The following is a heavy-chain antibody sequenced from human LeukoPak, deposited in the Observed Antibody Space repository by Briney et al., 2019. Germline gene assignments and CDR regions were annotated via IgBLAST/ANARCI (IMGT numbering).Heavy chain of an antibody. V-gene: IGHV3-11*04. D-gene: IGHD2-15*01. CDR2: ISSSGSTI. CDR1: GFTFSDYY. CDR3: ARVRRSSSSVGCSGGSCYRYFDY. J-gene: IGHJ4*02. Sequence: GGSLRLSCAASGFTFSDYYMSWIRQAPGKGLEWVSYISSSGSTIYYADSVKGRFTISRDNAKNSLYLQMNSLRAEDTAVYYCARVRRSSSSVGCSGGSCYRYFDYWGQGTLVTVSS.